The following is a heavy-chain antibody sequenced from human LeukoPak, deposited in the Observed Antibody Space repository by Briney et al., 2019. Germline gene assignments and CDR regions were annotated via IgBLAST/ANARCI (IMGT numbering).Heavy chain of an antibody. CDR3: ARLGSFEDY. V-gene: IGHV6-1*01. Sequence: SQTLSLTCALSGESVSSKSATWNWIRQSPSRGLEWLGRTYYRSKWYNDYALSVNSRITINPDTSKNQFSLQLNSVTPEDTAVYYCARLGSFEDYWGQGTLVTVSS. CDR2: TYYRSKWYN. CDR1: GESVSSKSAT. D-gene: IGHD1-26*01. J-gene: IGHJ4*02.